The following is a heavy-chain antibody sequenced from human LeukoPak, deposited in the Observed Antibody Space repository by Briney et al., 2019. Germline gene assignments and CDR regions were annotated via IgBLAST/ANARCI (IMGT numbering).Heavy chain of an antibody. Sequence: SEILSLTCAVYGGSFSGYYWSWIRQPPGKGLEWIGEINHSGSTNYNPSLKSRVTISVDTSKNQFSLKLSSVTAADTAVYYCARGLGFDPWGQGTLVTVSS. V-gene: IGHV4-34*01. CDR2: INHSGST. CDR3: ARGLGFDP. J-gene: IGHJ5*02. CDR1: GGSFSGYY.